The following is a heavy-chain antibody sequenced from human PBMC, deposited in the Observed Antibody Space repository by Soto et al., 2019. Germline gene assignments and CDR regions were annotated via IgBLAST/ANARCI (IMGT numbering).Heavy chain of an antibody. CDR3: ASRGYCLITSCLADYYAMDV. V-gene: IGHV3-23*01. CDR1: GFTFSSYA. CDR2: ISGSGSST. Sequence: EVQLLESGGGLVQPGGSLRLSCAASGFTFSSYAMSWVRQAPGKGLEWVSSISGSGSSTHYAASVKGRFTISRDNSKSQVYRQMNSLKAEDTAVYSCASRGYCLITSCLADYYAMDVWGQGTTVTVSS. D-gene: IGHD2-2*01. J-gene: IGHJ6*02.